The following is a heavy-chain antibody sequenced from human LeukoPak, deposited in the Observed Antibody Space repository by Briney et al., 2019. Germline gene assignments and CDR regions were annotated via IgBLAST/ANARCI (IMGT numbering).Heavy chain of an antibody. J-gene: IGHJ6*03. CDR2: ITGDGTTT. Sequence: GGSLRLSCAASGFTFDGSAMHWVRQAPGRGLEWVSLITGDGTTTYYADSVKGRFTISRDNNKNSLYLQMHSLRTEDTAFYYCAKPNNYYDSSGYPVAYYYYYYMDVWGKGATVTVSS. CDR3: AKPNNYYDSSGYPVAYYYYYYMDV. V-gene: IGHV3-43*02. CDR1: GFTFDGSA. D-gene: IGHD3-22*01.